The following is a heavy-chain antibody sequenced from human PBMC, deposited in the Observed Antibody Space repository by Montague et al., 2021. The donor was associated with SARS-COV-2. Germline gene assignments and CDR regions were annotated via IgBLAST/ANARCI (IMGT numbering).Heavy chain of an antibody. CDR3: ARSLDPSGTYYLTY. J-gene: IGHJ4*02. Sequence: SETLSLTCSVSGGPIGSYYWSWLRQPPGKGLLWFGHIHYRRSNTYSPPFNSRFTTTIDTPKNQYSLKLRTVTAADTAVCYCARSLDPSGTYYLTYWGQGTLVTVSS. D-gene: IGHD3-10*01. CDR2: IHYRRSN. CDR1: GGPIGSYY. V-gene: IGHV4-59*01.